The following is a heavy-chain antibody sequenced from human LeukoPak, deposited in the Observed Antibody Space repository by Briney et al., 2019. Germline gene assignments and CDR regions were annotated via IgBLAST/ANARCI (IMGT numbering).Heavy chain of an antibody. CDR2: ISYNGNNI. CDR3: AREGCDDYLCSFDY. V-gene: IGHV3-48*03. J-gene: IGHJ4*02. D-gene: IGHD3-10*02. CDR1: GFTFSSYE. Sequence: GGSLRLSCAASGFTFSSYEMIWVRQAPGKGLEWVSYISYNGNNIYYVDSVKGRFTISRNNAKNSLYLQMNSLRAEDTAVYYCAREGCDDYLCSFDYWGQGTLVTVSS.